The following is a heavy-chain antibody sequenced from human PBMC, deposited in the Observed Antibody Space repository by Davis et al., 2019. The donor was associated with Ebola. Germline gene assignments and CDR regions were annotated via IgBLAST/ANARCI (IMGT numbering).Heavy chain of an antibody. D-gene: IGHD5-18*01. J-gene: IGHJ6*02. V-gene: IGHV4-59*08. CDR1: GGSISSYY. Sequence: MPSETLSLTCTVSGGSISSYYWSWIRQPPGKGLEWIGYIYYSGSTNYNPSLKSRVTISVDTSKNQFSLKLSSVTAADTAVYYCARLTIVGGYSYGYYYYYGMDVWGQGTTVTVSS. CDR3: ARLTIVGGYSYGYYYYYGMDV. CDR2: IYYSGST.